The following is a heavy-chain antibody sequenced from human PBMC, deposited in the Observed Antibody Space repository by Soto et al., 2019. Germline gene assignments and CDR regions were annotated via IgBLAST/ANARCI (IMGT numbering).Heavy chain of an antibody. CDR3: ARYGSDVRPRGWDYYYYGMDV. J-gene: IGHJ6*02. V-gene: IGHV1-69*01. CDR1: GGTFSSYA. D-gene: IGHD3-10*01. CDR2: IIPIFGTA. Sequence: QVQLVQSGAEVKKPGSSVKVSCKASGGTFSSYAISWVRQAPGQGLEWMGGIIPIFGTANYAQKFQGRVTITADESTNTAYIALSSLRSEDTAVYYCARYGSDVRPRGWDYYYYGMDVWGQGTTVTVSS.